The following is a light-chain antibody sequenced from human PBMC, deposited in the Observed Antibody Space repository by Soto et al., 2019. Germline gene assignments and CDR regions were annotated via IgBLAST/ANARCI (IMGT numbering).Light chain of an antibody. V-gene: IGLV8-61*01. CDR3: ALYRWIGNMV. CDR1: SGSVSIISY. Sequence: QTVVTQEPSCSGSPGGTVTLTCGLTSGSVSIISYPSWYQQTPGQAPRTLLYSTNTRSSGVPDRFSGSILGTKAALTIAGAQVEYECHYYCALYRWIGNMVFGGGTKLTVL. J-gene: IGLJ3*02. CDR2: STN.